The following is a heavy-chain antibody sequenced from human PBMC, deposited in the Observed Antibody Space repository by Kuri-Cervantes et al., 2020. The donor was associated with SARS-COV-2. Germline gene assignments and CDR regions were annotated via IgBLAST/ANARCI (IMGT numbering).Heavy chain of an antibody. CDR2: IYYSGST. Sequence: GSLRLSCAASGFTFSSYSMNWVRQAPGKGLEWIGYIYYSGSTNYNPSLKSRVTIPVDTSKNQFSLKLSSVTAADTALYYCAKEGIGLRRYTMDIWGHGTTVTVSS. J-gene: IGHJ6*02. CDR3: AKEGIGLRRYTMDI. D-gene: IGHD4-17*01. V-gene: IGHV4-59*12. CDR1: GFTFSSYS.